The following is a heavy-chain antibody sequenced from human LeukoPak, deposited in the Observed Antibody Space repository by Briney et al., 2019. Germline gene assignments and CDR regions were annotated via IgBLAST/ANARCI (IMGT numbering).Heavy chain of an antibody. CDR2: INIDGSST. CDR3: ARAVYYGSGTYVP. Sequence: PGGSLRLSCAAPGFTFSSYWMHWVRQAPGKGLVWVSRINIDGSSTNYADSVKGRFTISRDNAKNTLYLQMNSLRAEDTAVYYCARAVYYGSGTYVPWGQGTLVTVSS. V-gene: IGHV3-74*01. D-gene: IGHD3-10*01. CDR1: GFTFSSYW. J-gene: IGHJ5*02.